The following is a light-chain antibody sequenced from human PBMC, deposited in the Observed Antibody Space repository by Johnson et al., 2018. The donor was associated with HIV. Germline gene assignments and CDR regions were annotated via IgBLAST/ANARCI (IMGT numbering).Light chain of an antibody. J-gene: IGLJ1*01. CDR1: SSNIGNNY. CDR2: DNN. V-gene: IGLV1-51*01. CDR3: GTWDSSLTSYV. Sequence: QAVLTQPPSVSAAPGQKVTISCSGSSSNIGNNYVSWYQQVPGAAPKLLIYDNNRRPSEIPGRLSGSKSGPSATLGITGLQTGDEADYYCGTWDSSLTSYVFGAGTKVTVL.